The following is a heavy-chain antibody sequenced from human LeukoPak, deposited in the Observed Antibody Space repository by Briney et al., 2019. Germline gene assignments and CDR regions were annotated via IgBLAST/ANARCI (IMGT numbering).Heavy chain of an antibody. V-gene: IGHV1-18*01. CDR1: GYTFTSYG. J-gene: IGHJ4*02. D-gene: IGHD3-22*01. Sequence: ASVKVSCKASGYTFTSYGISWVRQAPGQGLEWMGWISAYNGNTNYAQKLQGRVTMTTDTSTSTAYMELRGLRSDDTAVYYCARDYYYDSSGQPRGDYWGQGTLVTVSS. CDR3: ARDYYYDSSGQPRGDY. CDR2: ISAYNGNT.